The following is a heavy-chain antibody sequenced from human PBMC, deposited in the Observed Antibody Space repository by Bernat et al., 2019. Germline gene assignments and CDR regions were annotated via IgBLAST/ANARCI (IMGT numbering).Heavy chain of an antibody. J-gene: IGHJ3*02. CDR2: ISYDGNNK. V-gene: IGHV3-30*18. Sequence: QVQLVESGGGVVQPGRSLRLSCVASGFTFSSYGMHWVRQAPGKGLEWVAVISYDGNNKYYADSVKGRITISRDNSKNTLYLQMNSLRAEDTAVYYCAKDLGVLRYFDWGFDIWGQGTMVTFSS. CDR1: GFTFSSYG. D-gene: IGHD3-9*01. CDR3: AKDLGVLRYFDWGFDI.